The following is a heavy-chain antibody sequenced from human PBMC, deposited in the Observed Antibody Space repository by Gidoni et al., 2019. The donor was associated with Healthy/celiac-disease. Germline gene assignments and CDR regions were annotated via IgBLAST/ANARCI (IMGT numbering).Heavy chain of an antibody. CDR2: IIPIFGTA. CDR3: ASKRFYDSSGYRYYFDY. D-gene: IGHD3-22*01. Sequence: QVQLVQSGAAVKKPGSSVTVSCNASVVTFSSHAISWVRQAPGQGLGWMGGIIPIFGTANYAQKFQGRVTITADESTSTAYMELSSLRSEDTAVYYCASKRFYDSSGYRYYFDYWGQGTLVTVSS. CDR1: VVTFSSHA. V-gene: IGHV1-69*01. J-gene: IGHJ4*02.